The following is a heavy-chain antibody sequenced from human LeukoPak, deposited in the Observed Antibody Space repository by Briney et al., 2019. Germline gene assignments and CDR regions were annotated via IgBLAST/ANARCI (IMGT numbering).Heavy chain of an antibody. V-gene: IGHV3-74*01. D-gene: IGHD6-19*01. J-gene: IGHJ4*02. Sequence: GGSLRLSCAASGFTFTDYWMHWVRQAPGMGLVWVSRLPPDELDIIYADSVKGRFTVSRDNAKNSLYLQMNSLRAEDTAVYYCARDSAIAVAGTKIPFDYWGQGTLVTVSS. CDR2: LPPDELDI. CDR1: GFTFTDYW. CDR3: ARDSAIAVAGTKIPFDY.